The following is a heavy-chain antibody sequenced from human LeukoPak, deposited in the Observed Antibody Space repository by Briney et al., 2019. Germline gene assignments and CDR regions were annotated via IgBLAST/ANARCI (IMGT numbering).Heavy chain of an antibody. J-gene: IGHJ3*02. CDR1: GFTFSSYA. V-gene: IGHV3-30-3*01. Sequence: PGRSLRLSCAASGFTFSSYAMHWVRQAPGKGLEWVAVISYDGSNKYYADSVKGRFTISRDNSKNTLYLQMNSLRAEDTAVYYCAKDSSFRAVAGGDAFDIWGQGTMVTVSS. CDR3: AKDSSFRAVAGGDAFDI. CDR2: ISYDGSNK. D-gene: IGHD6-19*01.